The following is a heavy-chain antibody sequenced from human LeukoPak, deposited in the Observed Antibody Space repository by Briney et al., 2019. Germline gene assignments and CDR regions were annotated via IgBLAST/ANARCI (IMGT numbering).Heavy chain of an antibody. CDR2: IYYSGNT. CDR1: GGSISGYY. D-gene: IGHD4-17*01. V-gene: IGHV4-59*01. J-gene: IGHJ3*02. Sequence: PSETLSLTCTVSGGSISGYYWSWIRQPPGKGLEWIGYIYYSGNTNYNPSLKSRVTISVDTSKNQFPLKLSSVTAADTAVYYCARDSVTNGAFDIWGQGTMVTVSS. CDR3: ARDSVTNGAFDI.